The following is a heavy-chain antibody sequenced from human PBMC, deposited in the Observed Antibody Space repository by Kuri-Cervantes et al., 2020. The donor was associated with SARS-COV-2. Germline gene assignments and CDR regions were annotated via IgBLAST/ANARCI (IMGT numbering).Heavy chain of an antibody. J-gene: IGHJ6*02. CDR1: GFSLSTSGMC. CDR2: IYWDDDK. V-gene: IGHV2-5*08. CDR3: ARIPRGDYYYYGMDV. D-gene: IGHD3-10*01. Sequence: SGPTLVKPTQTLTLTCTFSGFSLSTSGMCVSWIRQPPGKALEWLALIYWDDDKRYSPSLKSRLTITKDTSKNQVVLTMTNMDPVDTATYYCARIPRGDYYYYGMDVWGQGTTVTVSS.